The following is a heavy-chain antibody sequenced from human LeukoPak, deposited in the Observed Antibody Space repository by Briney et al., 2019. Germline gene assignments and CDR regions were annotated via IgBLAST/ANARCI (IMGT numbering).Heavy chain of an antibody. Sequence: GSLRLSCAASGFTFSSYAMSWVRQAPGKGLEWVSAITGSGVRTYYADSVKGRFTISRDNSKNTMYLQMNSLRAEDTAVYYCAKDTYCDSTGCSRGYFDYWGQGTLVTVSS. CDR3: AKDTYCDSTGCSRGYFDY. V-gene: IGHV3-23*01. J-gene: IGHJ4*02. CDR1: GFTFSSYA. D-gene: IGHD2-2*01. CDR2: ITGSGVRT.